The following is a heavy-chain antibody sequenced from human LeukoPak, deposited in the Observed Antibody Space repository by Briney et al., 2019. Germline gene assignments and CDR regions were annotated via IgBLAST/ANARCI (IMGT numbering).Heavy chain of an antibody. CDR3: ARLVGPFGELYFDY. D-gene: IGHD3-10*01. CDR1: GGSFSGYY. J-gene: IGHJ4*02. Sequence: PSETLSLTCAVYGGSFSGYYWSWLRQPPGKGVEWIGEINHSGSTNYNPSLKRRVTISVDTSKNQFSLKPSSVTAADTAVYYCARLVGPFGELYFDYWGQGTLVTVSS. CDR2: INHSGST. V-gene: IGHV4-34*01.